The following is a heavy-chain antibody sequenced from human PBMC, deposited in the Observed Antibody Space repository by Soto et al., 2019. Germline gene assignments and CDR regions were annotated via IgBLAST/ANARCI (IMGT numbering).Heavy chain of an antibody. V-gene: IGHV4-31*03. CDR2: IYYSGST. J-gene: IGHJ4*02. CDR3: ARVRFLMATNFGYFDY. D-gene: IGHD3-3*01. CDR1: GVSISSGGYY. Sequence: PSETLSLTCTVSGVSISSGGYYWSWIRQHPGKGLEWIGYIYYSGSTYYNPSLKSRVTISVDTSKNQFSLKLSSVTAADTAVYYCARVRFLMATNFGYFDYWGQGTLVTVSS.